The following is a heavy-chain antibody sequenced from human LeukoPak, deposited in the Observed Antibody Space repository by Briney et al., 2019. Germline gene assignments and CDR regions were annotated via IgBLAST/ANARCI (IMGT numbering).Heavy chain of an antibody. CDR1: GYTLTSYA. D-gene: IGHD6-13*01. Sequence: ASVKVSCKASGYTLTSYAMHWVRQAPGQRLEWMRWINAGNGNTKYSQKFQGRVTITRDTSASTAYMELSSLRSEDTAVYYCARDQYSSSWYWFDPWGQGTLVTVSS. J-gene: IGHJ5*02. CDR3: ARDQYSSSWYWFDP. CDR2: INAGNGNT. V-gene: IGHV1-3*01.